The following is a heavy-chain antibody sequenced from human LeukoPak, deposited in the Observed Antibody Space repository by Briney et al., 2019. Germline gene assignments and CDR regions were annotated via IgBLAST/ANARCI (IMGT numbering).Heavy chain of an antibody. J-gene: IGHJ4*02. CDR2: ISSSSSYI. D-gene: IGHD6-13*01. V-gene: IGHV3-21*01. CDR3: ARDPVRIAAAGTPYYFDY. CDR1: GFTFSSYS. Sequence: PGGSLRLSCAASGFTFSSYSMNWVRQAPGKGLEWVSSISSSSSYIYYADSVKGRFTISRDNAKNSLYLQMNSLRAEDTAVYYCARDPVRIAAAGTPYYFDYWGQGTPVTVSS.